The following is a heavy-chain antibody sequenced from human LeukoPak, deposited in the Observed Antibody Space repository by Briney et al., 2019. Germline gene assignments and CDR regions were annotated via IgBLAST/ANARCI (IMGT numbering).Heavy chain of an antibody. CDR2: ISSSSTI. CDR1: GFTFSSYG. CDR3: AREITIFGVVGFDP. D-gene: IGHD3-3*01. J-gene: IGHJ5*02. V-gene: IGHV3-48*01. Sequence: GGSLRLSCAASGFTFSSYGMNWVRQAPGKGLEWVSYISSSSTIYYADSVKGRFTISRDNAKNSLYLQMNSLRAEDTAVYYCAREITIFGVVGFDPWGQGTLVTVSS.